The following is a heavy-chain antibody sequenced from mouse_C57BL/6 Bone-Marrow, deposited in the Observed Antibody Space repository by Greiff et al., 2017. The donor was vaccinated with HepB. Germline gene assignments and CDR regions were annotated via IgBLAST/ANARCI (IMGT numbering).Heavy chain of an antibody. J-gene: IGHJ4*01. CDR3: AKNDYAVMDY. V-gene: IGHV1-69*01. CDR1: GYTFTSYW. D-gene: IGHD2-4*01. CDR2: IDPSDSYT. Sequence: QVQLQQPGAELVMPGASVKLSCKASGYTFTSYWMHWVKQRPGQGLEWIGEIDPSDSYTNYNQKFKGKSTLTVDKSSSTAYMQLSSLTSEDSAVYYCAKNDYAVMDYWGQGTSVTVSS.